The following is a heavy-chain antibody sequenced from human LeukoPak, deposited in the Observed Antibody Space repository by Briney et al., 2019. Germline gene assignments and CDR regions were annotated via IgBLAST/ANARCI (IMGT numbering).Heavy chain of an antibody. CDR2: ISGSGGST. J-gene: IGHJ6*02. V-gene: IGHV3-23*01. CDR3: AKGSGYSSGHYYYGMDV. CDR1: GFTFSSYA. D-gene: IGHD6-19*01. Sequence: GSLRLSCAASGFTFSSYAMSWVRQAPGKGLEWVSAISGSGGSTYYADSVKGRLTISRDNSKNTLYLQMNSLRAEDTAVYYCAKGSGYSSGHYYYGMDVWGQGTTVTVSS.